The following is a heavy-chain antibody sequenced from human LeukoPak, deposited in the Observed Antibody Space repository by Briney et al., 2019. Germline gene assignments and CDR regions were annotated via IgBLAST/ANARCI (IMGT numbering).Heavy chain of an antibody. J-gene: IGHJ4*02. V-gene: IGHV4-61*01. CDR3: ARGAGFFDY. Sequence: SETLSLTCTVSGGSVNSGSHFWSWIRQPPGKGLEWIGYIHYSGSTNYNPSLKSRVTISIDTSENQLSLKLSSVTAADTAIYYCARGAGFFDYWGQGTLVTVSS. D-gene: IGHD6-13*01. CDR1: GGSVNSGSHF. CDR2: IHYSGST.